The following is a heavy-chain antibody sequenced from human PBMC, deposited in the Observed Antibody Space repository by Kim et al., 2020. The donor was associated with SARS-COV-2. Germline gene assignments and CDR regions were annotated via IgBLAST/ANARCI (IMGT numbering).Heavy chain of an antibody. V-gene: IGHV4-38-2*02. J-gene: IGHJ3*02. Sequence: SETLSLTCTVSGYSISSGYYWGWIRQPPGKGLEWIGSMYHSGSTYYNPSLKSRVTISVDTSKNQFSLKLRSVTAADTAVYYCARSLLRFLDWGGAFDIWGQGTMVTVSS. CDR3: ARSLLRFLDWGGAFDI. CDR2: MYHSGST. D-gene: IGHD3-9*01. CDR1: GYSISSGYY.